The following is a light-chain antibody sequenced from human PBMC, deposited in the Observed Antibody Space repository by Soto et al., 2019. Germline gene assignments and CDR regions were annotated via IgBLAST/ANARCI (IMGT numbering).Light chain of an antibody. CDR3: QQTYNTPLT. CDR1: QSISTY. J-gene: IGKJ3*01. V-gene: IGKV1-39*01. CDR2: DAS. Sequence: DIQMTQSPSSLSASVGDRVTITCRASQSISTYLNWYQQKPGKAPKNLIYDASSLQSGVPSRFSGSGSGTDFTLTINSLQPEDFATYCCQQTYNTPLTFGPGTKVDFK.